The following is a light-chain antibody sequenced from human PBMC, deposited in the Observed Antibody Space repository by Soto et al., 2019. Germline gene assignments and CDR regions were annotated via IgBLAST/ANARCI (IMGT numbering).Light chain of an antibody. CDR3: SSYTRSSTSDV. V-gene: IGLV2-14*01. CDR2: EVS. CDR1: SSDVGGYNY. J-gene: IGLJ1*01. Sequence: QSALTQPASVSGSPGQSITISCTGTSSDVGGYNYVSWYQQHPGKAPKLMIYEVSNRPLRVSNRFSGSKSGNTASLTISRLQAADEADYYCSSYTRSSTSDVFGTGTKLTVL.